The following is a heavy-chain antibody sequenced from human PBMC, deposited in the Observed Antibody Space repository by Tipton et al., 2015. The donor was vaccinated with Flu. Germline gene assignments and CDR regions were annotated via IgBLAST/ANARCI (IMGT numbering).Heavy chain of an antibody. Sequence: SLRLSCAASGFTFNRYAMSWVRQAPGKGLEWVSGISGGGAIRYFADSVKGRFTISRDNAKNSLYLQMNSLRAEDTAVYYCARDISSSSDFDYWGQGTLVTVSS. V-gene: IGHV3-23*01. CDR2: ISGGGAIR. D-gene: IGHD6-13*01. J-gene: IGHJ4*02. CDR3: ARDISSSSDFDY. CDR1: GFTFNRYA.